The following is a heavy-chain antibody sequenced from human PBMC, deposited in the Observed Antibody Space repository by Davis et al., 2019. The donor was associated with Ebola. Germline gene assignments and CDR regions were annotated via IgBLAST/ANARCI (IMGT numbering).Heavy chain of an antibody. CDR3: ARAFWSGYVDK. J-gene: IGHJ1*01. CDR2: IHYTGST. Sequence: PSETLSLTCSVSGGSISSYYWSWIRQSPGKGLEWIGYIHYTGSTNYNPSLKSRVTISADTSKNQFSLNLSSVTAADTAVYYCARAFWSGYVDKWGQGTLVTVSS. CDR1: GGSISSYY. V-gene: IGHV4-59*01. D-gene: IGHD3-3*01.